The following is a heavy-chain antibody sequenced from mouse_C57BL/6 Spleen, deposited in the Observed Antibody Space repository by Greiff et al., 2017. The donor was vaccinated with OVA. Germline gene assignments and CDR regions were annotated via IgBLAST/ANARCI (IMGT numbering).Heavy chain of an antibody. D-gene: IGHD2-10*02. CDR1: GYTFTSYT. V-gene: IGHV1-4*01. CDR2: INPSSGYT. Sequence: QVQLKESGAELARPGASVKMSCKASGYTFTSYTMHWVKQRPGQGLEWIGYINPSSGYTKYNQKFKDKATLTADKSSSTAYMQLSSLTSEDSAVYYCAGRGYGNYRDAMDYWGQGTSVTVSS. J-gene: IGHJ4*01. CDR3: AGRGYGNYRDAMDY.